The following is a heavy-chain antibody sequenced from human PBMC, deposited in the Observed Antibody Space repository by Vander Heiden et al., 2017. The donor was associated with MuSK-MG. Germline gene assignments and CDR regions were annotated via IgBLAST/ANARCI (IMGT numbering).Heavy chain of an antibody. CDR3: ARGSSRYNGMDV. J-gene: IGHJ6*02. Sequence: QAQLVQSGAEVKKPGASVRVSCRASGYSLTGYSISWVRQAPGQGLEWMGWISPQNGNTNYAQKIRGRVTVTTDTSTSTAYMELRSLGSDDAAVYYCARGSSRYNGMDVWGQGTTVTVSS. D-gene: IGHD6-13*01. V-gene: IGHV1-18*04. CDR2: ISPQNGNT. CDR1: GYSLTGYS.